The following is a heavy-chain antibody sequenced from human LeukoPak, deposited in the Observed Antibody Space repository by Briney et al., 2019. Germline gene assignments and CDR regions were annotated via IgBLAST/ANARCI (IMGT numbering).Heavy chain of an antibody. D-gene: IGHD5-12*01. CDR1: GGTFSSYA. Sequence: SVKVSCKAAGGTFSSYAISWVRQAPGQGLEWMGRIIPILGIANYAQKFQGGVTITADKSTSTAYMELSSLRSEDTAVYYCARAQDIVATDYWGQGTLVTVSS. CDR2: IIPILGIA. V-gene: IGHV1-69*04. J-gene: IGHJ4*02. CDR3: ARAQDIVATDY.